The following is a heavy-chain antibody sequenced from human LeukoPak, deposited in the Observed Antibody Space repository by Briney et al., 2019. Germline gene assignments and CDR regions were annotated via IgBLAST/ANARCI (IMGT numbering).Heavy chain of an antibody. J-gene: IGHJ4*02. V-gene: IGHV3-48*03. Sequence: PGGSLRLSCAASGFTFSSYEMNWVRQAPGKGLEWVSYISSSGTTIYYADSVKGRFTISRDNAKNSLYLQMNSLRAEDTAVYYCARDSIVATTPLDYWGQGTLVTVSS. CDR1: GFTFSSYE. CDR3: ARDSIVATTPLDY. D-gene: IGHD5-12*01. CDR2: ISSSGTTI.